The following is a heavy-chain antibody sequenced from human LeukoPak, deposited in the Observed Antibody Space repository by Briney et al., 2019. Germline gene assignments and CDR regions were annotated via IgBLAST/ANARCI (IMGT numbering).Heavy chain of an antibody. Sequence: GESLKISCKGSGYSFSSYWIGWVRQMPGKGLEWMGIIYLGDSDTRYSPSFQGQVTISADKSISTAYLQWSSLKASDTAMYYCASLWTAADTLAEYFQHWGQGTLVTVSS. CDR1: GYSFSSYW. V-gene: IGHV5-51*01. D-gene: IGHD6-13*01. CDR3: ASLWTAADTLAEYFQH. CDR2: IYLGDSDT. J-gene: IGHJ1*01.